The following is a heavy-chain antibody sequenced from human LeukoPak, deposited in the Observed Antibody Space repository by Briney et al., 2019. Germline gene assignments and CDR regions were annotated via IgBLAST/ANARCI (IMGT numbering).Heavy chain of an antibody. CDR1: GFTFSNSY. D-gene: IGHD3-16*01. V-gene: IGHV3-53*01. CDR3: AREVGGSAFDI. Sequence: GGSLRLSCAASGFTFSNSYMSWVRQAPGKGLEWVSLIYPSGNIYYADSVKGRFTISRDNSKNTLFLQMNSLRAEDTAVYYCAREVGGSAFDIWGQGTMVTVSS. CDR2: IYPSGNI. J-gene: IGHJ3*02.